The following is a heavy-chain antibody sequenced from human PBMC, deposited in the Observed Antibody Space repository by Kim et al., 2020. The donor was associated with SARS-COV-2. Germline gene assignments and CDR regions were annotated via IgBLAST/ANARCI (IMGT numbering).Heavy chain of an antibody. Sequence: GGSLRLSCAASGFTFSDSAMYWVRQASGKGLEWVGRIRSKANSYATAYDVSVEGRFIISRDDSKNTAYLQMNSLKTEDTAIYYCTRVPPYSNSWWDAFYIWGQGTMVTVSS. CDR3: TRVPPYSNSWWDAFYI. J-gene: IGHJ3*02. CDR2: IRSKANSYAT. D-gene: IGHD6-13*01. V-gene: IGHV3-73*01. CDR1: GFTFSDSA.